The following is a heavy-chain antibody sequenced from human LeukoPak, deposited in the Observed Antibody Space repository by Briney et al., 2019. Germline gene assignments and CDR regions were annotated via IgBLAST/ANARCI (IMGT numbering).Heavy chain of an antibody. D-gene: IGHD4-11*01. J-gene: IGHJ4*02. CDR3: ATYLRNTVAGYYYFEY. Sequence: GGSLRLSCAASGFTVSSNYMSWVRQAPGKGLEWVSVIYSCGSTYYADSVKGRFTISRDNSKNTLYLQMNSLRAEDTAIYYCATYLRNTVAGYYYFEYWGQGTLVTVSS. CDR1: GFTVSSNY. CDR2: IYSCGST. V-gene: IGHV3-66*01.